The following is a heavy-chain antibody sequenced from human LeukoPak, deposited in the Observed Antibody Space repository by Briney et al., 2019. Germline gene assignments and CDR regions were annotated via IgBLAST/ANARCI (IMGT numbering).Heavy chain of an antibody. V-gene: IGHV1-2*02. J-gene: IGHJ4*02. Sequence: ASVKVSCKASGYTFTGYYMHWVRQAPGQGLEWMGWINPNSGGTNYAQKFQGRVTMTRDTSISTAYMELSRLRSDDTAVYYCATPGGYSSGWLTVDYWGQGTLVTVSS. D-gene: IGHD6-19*01. CDR3: ATPGGYSSGWLTVDY. CDR2: INPNSGGT. CDR1: GYTFTGYY.